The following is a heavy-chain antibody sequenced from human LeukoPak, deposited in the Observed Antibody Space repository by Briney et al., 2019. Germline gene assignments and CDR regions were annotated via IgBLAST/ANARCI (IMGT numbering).Heavy chain of an antibody. D-gene: IGHD3-10*01. CDR1: GGTFSSYA. CDR3: ARDRITMVRGVNVYYYYYMDV. V-gene: IGHV1-69*05. Sequence: SVKVSCKASGGTFSSYAIGWVRQAPGQGLEWMGRIIPIFGTANYAQKFQGRVTITTDESTSTAYMELSSLRSEDTAVYYCARDRITMVRGVNVYYYYYMDVWGKGTTVTVSS. J-gene: IGHJ6*03. CDR2: IIPIFGTA.